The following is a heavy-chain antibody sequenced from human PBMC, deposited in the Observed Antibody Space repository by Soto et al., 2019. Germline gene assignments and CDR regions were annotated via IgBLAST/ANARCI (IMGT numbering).Heavy chain of an antibody. CDR3: AISGGSRGYNWFAP. J-gene: IGHJ5*02. D-gene: IGHD3-10*01. Sequence: ASVKVSCKASGYTFTSYDINWVRQATGQGLEWMGWMNPNSGNTGYAQKFQGRVTMTRNTSISTAYMELSSLRSEDTAVYYCAISGGSRGYNWFAPWGQGTLVTVSS. CDR2: MNPNSGNT. V-gene: IGHV1-8*01. CDR1: GYTFTSYD.